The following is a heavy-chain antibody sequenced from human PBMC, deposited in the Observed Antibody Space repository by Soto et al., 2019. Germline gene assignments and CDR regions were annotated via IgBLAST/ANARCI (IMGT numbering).Heavy chain of an antibody. J-gene: IGHJ5*02. Sequence: QLQLQESGPGLVKPSETLSLTCTVSGGSISSSSYYWGWIRQPPGKGLEWIGSIYYSGSTYYNPSLKSRVTISVDTSKNQFSLKLSSVTAADTAVYYCAKGKDFRVVNWFDPWGQGTLVTVSS. CDR3: AKGKDFRVVNWFDP. CDR2: IYYSGST. D-gene: IGHD3-3*01. CDR1: GGSISSSSYY. V-gene: IGHV4-39*01.